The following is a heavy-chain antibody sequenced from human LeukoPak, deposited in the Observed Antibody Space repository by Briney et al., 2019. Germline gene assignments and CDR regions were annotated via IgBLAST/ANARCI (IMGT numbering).Heavy chain of an antibody. V-gene: IGHV4-59*01. D-gene: IGHD5-24*01. J-gene: IGHJ6*02. Sequence: PSETLSLSCIVSGGSISSYYWNWIRQPPGRGLEWSGCTYYSGNSNMNPSLKSRVTISVSTSKKQGSLKLSSVTAADTAVYYCARGSLKPKIGFTDGPAVMAVWGQRTTVTVFS. CDR3: ARGSLKPKIGFTDGPAVMAV. CDR2: TYYSGNS. CDR1: GGSISSYY.